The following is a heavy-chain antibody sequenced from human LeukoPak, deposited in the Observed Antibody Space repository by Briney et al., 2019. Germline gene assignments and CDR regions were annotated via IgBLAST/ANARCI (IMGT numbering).Heavy chain of an antibody. V-gene: IGHV4-59*01. CDR1: GGSISSYY. Sequence: SETLSLTCIVSGGSISSYYWSWIRQPPGKGLEWIGYIYYSGSTNYNPSLKSRVTISLDTSKNQFSLKLSSVTAADTAVYYCARDKRYYDSSAMDVWGQGTLVTVSS. CDR2: IYYSGST. J-gene: IGHJ4*01. D-gene: IGHD3-22*01. CDR3: ARDKRYYDSSAMDV.